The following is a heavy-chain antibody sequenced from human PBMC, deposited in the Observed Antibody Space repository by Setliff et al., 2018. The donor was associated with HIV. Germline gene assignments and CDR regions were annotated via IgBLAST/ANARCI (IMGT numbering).Heavy chain of an antibody. J-gene: IGHJ3*02. V-gene: IGHV1-46*03. Sequence: ASVKVSCKASGYSFTGYYIHWVRRAPGQGLEWMGMIIPNDGRTNYAPKFQGRVTVTRDTSTSTVYMELSSLRSEDTAVYYCAGPYYYDSSGYYYEGAMGIRGQGTMVTVSS. D-gene: IGHD3-22*01. CDR3: AGPYYYDSSGYYYEGAMGI. CDR2: IIPNDGRT. CDR1: GYSFTGYY.